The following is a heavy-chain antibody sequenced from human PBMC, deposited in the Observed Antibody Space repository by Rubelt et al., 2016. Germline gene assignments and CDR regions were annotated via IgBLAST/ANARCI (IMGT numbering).Heavy chain of an antibody. D-gene: IGHD3-22*01. CDR2: INHSGST. V-gene: IGHV4-61*01. J-gene: IGHJ3*02. CDR1: GGSVSSGSYY. Sequence: QVQLQESGPGLVKPSETLSLTCTVSGGSVSSGSYYWSWIRQHPGKGLEWIGEINHSGSTNYNPSLKSRVTISVDTSKNQFSLKLSSVTAADTAVYYCARAKDYYDSSGDAFDIWGQGTMVTVSS. CDR3: ARAKDYYDSSGDAFDI.